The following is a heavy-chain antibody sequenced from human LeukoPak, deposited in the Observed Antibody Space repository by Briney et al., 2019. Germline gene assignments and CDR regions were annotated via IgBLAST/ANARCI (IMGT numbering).Heavy chain of an antibody. CDR1: GFTFSSYA. Sequence: GGSLRLSCAASGFTFSSYAMSWVRQAPGKGLEWVSAISGSGGSTYYADSVKGRFTISRDNSKNTLYLQMNSLRAEDTAVYYCAKGAASAFVVVTAIGGFDYWGRGTLVTVSS. CDR2: ISGSGGST. CDR3: AKGAASAFVVVTAIGGFDY. J-gene: IGHJ4*02. D-gene: IGHD2-21*02. V-gene: IGHV3-23*01.